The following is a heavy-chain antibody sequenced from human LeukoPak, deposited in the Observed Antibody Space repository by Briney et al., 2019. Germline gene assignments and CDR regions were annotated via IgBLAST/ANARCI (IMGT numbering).Heavy chain of an antibody. Sequence: SETLSLTCTVSGGSISSYYWSWIRPPPGKGLEGIGDIYYSGSTNYNPSLMSRVTISLDPSKNQFSLPLISVPAAHPALPYFPARLGWFDLWGQGTLVSVSS. CDR3: PARLGWFDL. D-gene: IGHD5-12*01. J-gene: IGHJ5*02. CDR2: IYYSGST. CDR1: GGSISSYY. V-gene: IGHV4-59*08.